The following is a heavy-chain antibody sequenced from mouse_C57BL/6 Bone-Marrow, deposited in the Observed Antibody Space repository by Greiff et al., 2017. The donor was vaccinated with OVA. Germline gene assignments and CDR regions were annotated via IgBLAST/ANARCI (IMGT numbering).Heavy chain of an antibody. CDR3: TAYGNFVY. D-gene: IGHD2-1*01. V-gene: IGHV14-4*01. J-gene: IGHJ2*01. CDR1: GFNIKDDY. CDR2: IDPENGDT. Sequence: VQLQQSGAELVRPGASVKLSCTASGFNIKDDYMHWVKQRPEQGLEWIGWIDPENGDTEYASKFQGKATITADTSSNTAYLQLSSLTSEDTAVDYCTAYGNFVYWGQGTTLTVSS.